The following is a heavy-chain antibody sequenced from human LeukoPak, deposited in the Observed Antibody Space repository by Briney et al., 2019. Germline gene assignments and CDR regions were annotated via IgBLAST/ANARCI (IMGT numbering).Heavy chain of an antibody. CDR1: GYTFTDYY. D-gene: IGHD6-13*01. V-gene: IGHV1-2*02. CDR2: INPNSGGT. Sequence: ASVKVSCKASGYTFTDYYMHWVRQAPGQGLEWMGWINPNSGGTNFAQKFQGRVTMTTDTSISTAYMEVSRMRSDDTAVYYCARVRIGQQLDKYYYYAMDVWGQGTTVTVSS. J-gene: IGHJ6*02. CDR3: ARVRIGQQLDKYYYYAMDV.